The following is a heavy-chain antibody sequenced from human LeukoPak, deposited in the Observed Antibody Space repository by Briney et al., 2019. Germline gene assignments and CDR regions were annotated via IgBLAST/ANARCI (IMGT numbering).Heavy chain of an antibody. D-gene: IGHD1-26*01. CDR2: IYYSGST. J-gene: IGHJ3*02. Sequence: SETLSLTCTVSGGSLSSYYWSWIRQPPGKGLEWIGYIYYSGSTNYNPSLKSRVTISVDTSKNQFSLKLSSVTAADTAVYYCARRALRGRALVGATTGDAFDIWGQGTMVTVSS. CDR1: GGSLSSYY. V-gene: IGHV4-59*12. CDR3: ARRALRGRALVGATTGDAFDI.